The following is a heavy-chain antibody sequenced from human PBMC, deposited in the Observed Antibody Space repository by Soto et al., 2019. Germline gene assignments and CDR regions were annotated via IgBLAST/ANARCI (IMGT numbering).Heavy chain of an antibody. D-gene: IGHD5-18*01. CDR2: ISAYTGST. CDR1: GYTFANYG. J-gene: IGHJ4*02. V-gene: IGHV1-18*04. CDR3: ARSPYSYGISYYFDY. Sequence: ASAKVSCKASGYTFANYGVGWVRQAPGQGLVWMAWISAYTGSTNYAQEFQGRVAVTTDTSTSTASMEVRSLRSDDTAVYYCARSPYSYGISYYFDYWGQGTLVTVSS.